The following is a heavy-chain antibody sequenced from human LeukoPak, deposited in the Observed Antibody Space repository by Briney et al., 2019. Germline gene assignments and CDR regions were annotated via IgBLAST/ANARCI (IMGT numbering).Heavy chain of an antibody. CDR3: ARDPAKFWSGHDY. Sequence: GGSLRLSCAASGFTFSSYWMSWVRQAPGKGLEWVANIKQDGSEKYYADSVKGRYTISRDNSKNTLYVQMNSLRAEDTAVYYCARDPAKFWSGHDYWGQGTLVTVSS. D-gene: IGHD3-3*01. CDR2: IKQDGSEK. V-gene: IGHV3-7*01. J-gene: IGHJ4*02. CDR1: GFTFSSYW.